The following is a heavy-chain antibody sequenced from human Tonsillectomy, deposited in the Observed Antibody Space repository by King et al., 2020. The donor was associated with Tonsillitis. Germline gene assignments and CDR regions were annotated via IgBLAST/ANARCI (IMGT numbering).Heavy chain of an antibody. D-gene: IGHD1-26*01. Sequence: TLKESGPALVKPTQTLTLTCTFSGFSLSTSGMRVTWIRPPPGKALEWLARIDWDDDKFYSTSLKTRLTVSKDTSKNQVVLTMTNMDPVDTATYYCARYYDAFDIWGQGTMVTVSS. CDR3: ARYYDAFDI. CDR2: IDWDDDK. J-gene: IGHJ3*02. CDR1: GFSLSTSGMR. V-gene: IGHV2-70*04.